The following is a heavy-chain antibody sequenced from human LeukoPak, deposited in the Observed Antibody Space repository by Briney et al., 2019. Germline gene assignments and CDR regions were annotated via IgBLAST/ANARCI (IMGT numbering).Heavy chain of an antibody. J-gene: IGHJ4*02. D-gene: IGHD6-6*01. CDR2: IYYSGST. V-gene: IGHV4-39*01. CDR1: GGSISSSSYY. CDR3: ARQGVSLVRGFDY. Sequence: SETLSLTCTVSGGSISSSSYYWGWIGQPPGKGGEWIGSIYYSGSTYYNPSLKSRVTISVDTSKNHFSLKLSSVTAADTAVYYCARQGVSLVRGFDYWGQGTLVTGSS.